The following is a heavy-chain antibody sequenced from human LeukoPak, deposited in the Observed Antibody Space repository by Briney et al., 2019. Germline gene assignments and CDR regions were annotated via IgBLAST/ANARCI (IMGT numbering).Heavy chain of an antibody. D-gene: IGHD6-19*01. CDR1: GGSVSSYY. V-gene: IGHV4-4*09. CDR2: IYSSENT. J-gene: IGHJ2*01. CDR3: ARFYSGPSGWFVLWYFDL. Sequence: PSETLSLTCTVSGGSVSSYYWSWVRQPPGKGLEWIGHIYSSENTKYNSSLESRVTMSLDTSKNRFFLKLSSVTAADTAVYYCARFYSGPSGWFVLWYFDLWGRGTWSLSPQ.